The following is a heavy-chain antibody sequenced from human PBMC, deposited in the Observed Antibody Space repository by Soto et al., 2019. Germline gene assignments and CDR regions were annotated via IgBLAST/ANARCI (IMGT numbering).Heavy chain of an antibody. Sequence: PSETLSLTCTVSGASISSSSFYWGWIRQPPGKGLESIANIYYDGSTYYNPSLKSRVTISVDTSKNQFSLKLTSVTAADAALYYCARDFFDSSDYTTNWFDPWGQGTLVTVSS. J-gene: IGHJ5*02. CDR1: GASISSSSFY. V-gene: IGHV4-39*01. CDR3: ARDFFDSSDYTTNWFDP. D-gene: IGHD3-22*01. CDR2: IYYDGST.